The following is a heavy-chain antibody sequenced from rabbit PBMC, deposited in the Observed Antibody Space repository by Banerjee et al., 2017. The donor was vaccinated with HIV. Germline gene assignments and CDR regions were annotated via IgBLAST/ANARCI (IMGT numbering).Heavy chain of an antibody. Sequence: QEQLKESGGGLVQPGGSLTLTCKASGFDLSSYFYMCWVRQAPGKGLEWIACIWTGSSGNTYYASWVNGRFTISKASSTTVTLQMTSLTAADTATYFCARSPYGGGAAVGHATMELWGPGTLVTVS. CDR1: GFDLSSYFY. J-gene: IGHJ6*01. D-gene: IGHD2-1*01. V-gene: IGHV1S45*01. CDR3: ARSPYGGGAAVGHATMEL. CDR2: IWTGSSGNT.